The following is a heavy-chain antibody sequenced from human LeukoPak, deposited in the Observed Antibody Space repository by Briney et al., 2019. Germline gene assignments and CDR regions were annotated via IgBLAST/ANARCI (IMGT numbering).Heavy chain of an antibody. D-gene: IGHD6-19*01. CDR2: INPNSGGT. J-gene: IGHJ4*02. Sequence: ASVKVSCKASGYTFTGYYMHWVRQAHGQGLEWMGWINPNSGGTNYAQKFQGRVTMTRDTSISTAYMELSRLRSDDTAVYYCARAGFSGWPPQPPDYWGQGTLVTVSS. V-gene: IGHV1-2*02. CDR3: ARAGFSGWPPQPPDY. CDR1: GYTFTGYY.